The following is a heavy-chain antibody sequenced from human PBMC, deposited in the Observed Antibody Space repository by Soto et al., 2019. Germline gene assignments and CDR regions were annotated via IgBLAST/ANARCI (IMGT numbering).Heavy chain of an antibody. Sequence: ASVKVSCKASGYTFTSYGISWVRQAPGQGLEWMGWISAYNGNTNYAQKLQGRVTMTTDTSTSTAYMELRSLRSDDTAVYYCARCIAAAGWGWFDPWGQGTLVTVSS. CDR2: ISAYNGNT. D-gene: IGHD6-13*01. CDR1: GYTFTSYG. V-gene: IGHV1-18*01. CDR3: ARCIAAAGWGWFDP. J-gene: IGHJ5*02.